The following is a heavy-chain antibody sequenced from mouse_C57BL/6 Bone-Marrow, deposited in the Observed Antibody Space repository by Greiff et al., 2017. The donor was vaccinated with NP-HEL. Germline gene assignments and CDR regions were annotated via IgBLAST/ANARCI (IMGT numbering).Heavy chain of an antibody. CDR1: GYTFTSYW. Sequence: QVQLQQPGAELVKPGASVKLSCKASGYTFTSYWMHWVKQRPGQGLEWIGMIHPNSGSTNYNEKFKSKATLTVDKSSSTDYMQLSSLTSVDSAVYYCAISRGGLRRTLYYAMDYWGQGTSVTVSS. CDR3: AISRGGLRRTLYYAMDY. J-gene: IGHJ4*01. V-gene: IGHV1-64*01. D-gene: IGHD2-4*01. CDR2: IHPNSGST.